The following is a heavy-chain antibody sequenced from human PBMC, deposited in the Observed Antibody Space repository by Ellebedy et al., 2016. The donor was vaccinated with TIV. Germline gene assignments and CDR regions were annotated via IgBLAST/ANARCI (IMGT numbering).Heavy chain of an antibody. J-gene: IGHJ6*02. CDR1: GVTFRNFA. D-gene: IGHD3-16*01. V-gene: IGHV1-69*13. CDR3: GNHEMIKVMYYYYGMDF. CDR2: IIPTFRST. Sequence: AASVKVSCKASGVTFRNFAFGWVRQAHGQGIEWLGGIIPTFRSTPYSQKFQGRVTISADESTSTVYMELSSLTSGDTAVYYCGNHEMIKVMYYYYGMDFWGQGTTVTVSS.